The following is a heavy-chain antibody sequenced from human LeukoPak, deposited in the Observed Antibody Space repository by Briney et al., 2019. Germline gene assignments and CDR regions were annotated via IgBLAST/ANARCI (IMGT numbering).Heavy chain of an antibody. CDR3: ARVRPIAARRGGLDY. V-gene: IGHV4-34*01. CDR2: INHSGST. Sequence: SETLSLTCAVYSGSFSGYYWSWIRQPPGKGLEWIGEINHSGSTNYNPSLKSRVTISVDTSKNQFSLKLSSVTAADTAVYYCARVRPIAARRGGLDYWGQGTLVTVSS. CDR1: SGSFSGYY. J-gene: IGHJ4*02. D-gene: IGHD6-6*01.